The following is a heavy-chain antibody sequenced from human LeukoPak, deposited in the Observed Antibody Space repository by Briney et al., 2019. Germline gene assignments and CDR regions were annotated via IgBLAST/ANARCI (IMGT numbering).Heavy chain of an antibody. CDR2: ISAYNGNT. CDR3: ARVARYCSSTSCYAFDY. CDR1: GYTFTSYG. J-gene: IGHJ4*02. D-gene: IGHD2-2*01. Sequence: ASVKVSCKASGYTFTSYGISWVRQAPGQGLEWMGWISAYNGNTNYAQKLQGRVTMTTDTSTSTAYMVLRSLRSDDTAVYYCARVARYCSSTSCYAFDYWGQGTLVTVSS. V-gene: IGHV1-18*01.